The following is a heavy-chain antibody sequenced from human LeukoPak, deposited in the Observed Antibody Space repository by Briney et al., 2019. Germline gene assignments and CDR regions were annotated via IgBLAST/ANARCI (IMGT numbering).Heavy chain of an antibody. CDR2: VKKDESEK. Sequence: PGGSLRLSCAASGFTFSNNWMTWVRQAPGKGLEWVASVKKDESEKYYVDSVKGRFTISRDNAKNSLYLQMNSLRVEDTAVYYCAREGATAGSGYYFDYWGQGSLVTVSS. CDR1: GFTFSNNW. CDR3: AREGATAGSGYYFDY. V-gene: IGHV3-7*01. J-gene: IGHJ4*02. D-gene: IGHD6-13*01.